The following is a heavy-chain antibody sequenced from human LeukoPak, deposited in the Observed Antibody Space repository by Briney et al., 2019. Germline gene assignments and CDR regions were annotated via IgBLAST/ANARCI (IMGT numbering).Heavy chain of an antibody. CDR3: ARGSPATEDAFDI. Sequence: SQTLSLTCTVSGGSISSGSYYWSWIRQPAGKGLEWIGRIYTSGSTNYNPSLKSRVTISVDTSKNQFSLKLSSVTAADTAVYYCARGSPATEDAFDIWGQGTMVTVSS. CDR2: IYTSGST. V-gene: IGHV4-61*02. D-gene: IGHD4-17*01. J-gene: IGHJ3*02. CDR1: GGSISSGSYY.